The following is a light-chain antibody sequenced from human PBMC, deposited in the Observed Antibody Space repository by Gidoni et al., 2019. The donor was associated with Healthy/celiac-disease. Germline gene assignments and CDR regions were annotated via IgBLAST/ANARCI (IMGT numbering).Light chain of an antibody. CDR3: QQSYSTLALT. CDR1: QSISSY. CDR2: AAS. Sequence: IQMTQSPSSLSASVGDRVTITCRASQSISSYLNWYQQKPGKAPKLLIYAASSLQSGVQSRFSGSGSGTDFTLTISSLQPEDFATYYCQQSYSTLALTFGGGTKVEIK. V-gene: IGKV1-39*01. J-gene: IGKJ4*01.